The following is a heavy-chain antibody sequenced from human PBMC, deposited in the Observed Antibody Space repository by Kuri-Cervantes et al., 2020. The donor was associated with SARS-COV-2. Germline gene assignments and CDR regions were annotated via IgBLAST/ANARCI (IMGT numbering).Heavy chain of an antibody. CDR1: VYTFTNYW. J-gene: IGHJ6*03. CDR3: ARRAYGEEVDYYYMDV. D-gene: IGHD4-17*01. V-gene: IGHV5-51*01. Sequence: SCKGTVYTFTNYWIGWVRQMPGKGLAWMGIIYPGDSDTRYSPSFQGQVTISPDKSINSAFLQWSSLKASDTAIYYCARRAYGEEVDYYYMDVWGKGTTVTVSS. CDR2: IYPGDSDT.